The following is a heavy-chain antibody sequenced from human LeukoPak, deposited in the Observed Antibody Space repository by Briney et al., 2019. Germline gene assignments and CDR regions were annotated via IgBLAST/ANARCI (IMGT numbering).Heavy chain of an antibody. CDR3: AKDHYWSIDY. Sequence: GGSLRLSGAGSVFDFSSNWMHWVHHAPGQGLVWVSRIKGDGISTNYADSVKGRFTISRDIAKNTLYLQMNSLRAEDTGVYYCAKDHYWSIDYWGRGTLVTVSS. CDR2: IKGDGIST. V-gene: IGHV3-74*01. J-gene: IGHJ4*02. CDR1: VFDFSSNW. D-gene: IGHD3-3*01.